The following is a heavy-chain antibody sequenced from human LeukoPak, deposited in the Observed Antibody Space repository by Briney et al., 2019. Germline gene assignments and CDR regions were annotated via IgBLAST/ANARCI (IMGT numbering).Heavy chain of an antibody. CDR1: GYTFTSYD. Sequence: ASVKVSCKASGYTFTSYDINWVRPATGQGLEWMGWMNPNSGNTGYAQKFQGRVTMTRNTSISTAYMELSSLRSEDTAVYYCARGRVDCSSTSCYAGLFDYWGQGTLVTVSS. CDR3: ARGRVDCSSTSCYAGLFDY. J-gene: IGHJ4*02. V-gene: IGHV1-8*01. D-gene: IGHD2-2*01. CDR2: MNPNSGNT.